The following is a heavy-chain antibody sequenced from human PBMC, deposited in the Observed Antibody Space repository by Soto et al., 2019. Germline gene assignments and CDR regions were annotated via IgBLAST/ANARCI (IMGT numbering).Heavy chain of an antibody. CDR2: ISGSGGST. D-gene: IGHD6-25*01. CDR1: GFTFSSYA. Sequence: EVQLLESGGGLVQPGGSLRLSCAASGFTFSSYAMSWVRQAPGKGLEWVSAISGSGGSTYYADSVKGRFTISRDNSKNTLYLQMNSLRAEDTAVYYCAKLQPPYSSGFESFDYWGQGTLVTVSS. J-gene: IGHJ4*02. V-gene: IGHV3-23*01. CDR3: AKLQPPYSSGFESFDY.